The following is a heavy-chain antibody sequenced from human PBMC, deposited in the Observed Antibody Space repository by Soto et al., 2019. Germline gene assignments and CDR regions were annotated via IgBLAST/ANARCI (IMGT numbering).Heavy chain of an antibody. J-gene: IGHJ5*02. V-gene: IGHV4-59*12. CDR1: GGSISNYY. D-gene: IGHD2-21*01. CDR3: ASSKYDVVAGSVWFDP. CDR2: IYSSGST. Sequence: PSETLSLTCTVSGGSISNYYWSWIRQPPGKGLEWIGYIYSSGSTNYNPSLKIRVTISVDTSKHQFSLKLNSVTAADTAVYFCASSKYDVVAGSVWFDPWGQGTLVTVSS.